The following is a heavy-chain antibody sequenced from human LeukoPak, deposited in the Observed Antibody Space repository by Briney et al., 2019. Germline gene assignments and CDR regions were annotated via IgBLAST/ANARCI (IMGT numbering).Heavy chain of an antibody. D-gene: IGHD5-12*01. CDR1: GFTFSDYW. CDR2: INSDGSNT. J-gene: IGHJ4*02. CDR3: ASGYARSARHQSDF. V-gene: IGHV3-74*01. Sequence: GGSLRLSCGVSGFTFSDYWMHWVRQAPGKGLVWVSRINSDGSNTNYAGSVKGRFTISRDNAKNTLYLQTNSLRVEDTAVYYCASGYARSARHQSDFWGQGTVVTVSS.